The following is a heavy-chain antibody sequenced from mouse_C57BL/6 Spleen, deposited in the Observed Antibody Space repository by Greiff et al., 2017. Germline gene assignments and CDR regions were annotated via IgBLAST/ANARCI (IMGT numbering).Heavy chain of an antibody. CDR2: IYPGSGST. CDR1: GYTFTSYW. CDR3: AREGYSNYEGFAY. Sequence: VQLQQSGAELVKPGASVKMSCKASGYTFTSYWITWVKQRPGQGLEWIGDIYPGSGSTNYNEKFKSKATLTVDTSSSTAYMQLSSLTSEDSAVYYCAREGYSNYEGFAYWGQGTLVTVSA. J-gene: IGHJ3*01. D-gene: IGHD2-5*01. V-gene: IGHV1-55*01.